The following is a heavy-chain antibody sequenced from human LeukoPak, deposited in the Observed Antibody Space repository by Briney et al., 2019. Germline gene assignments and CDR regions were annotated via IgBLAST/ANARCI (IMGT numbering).Heavy chain of an antibody. J-gene: IGHJ6*03. CDR2: IYCGGTV. CDR1: GGSLCPYY. D-gene: IGHD5-18*01. Sequence: PSETLSLTCTVSGGSLCPYYWTWIRQSAAKGLEYIGRIYCGGTVNQNPSLASRLDLSVDTSKNQVSLKLSSVTAADKAVYYCARDSPDGYTLEHYYYYMDVWGKGTTVTVSS. V-gene: IGHV4-4*07. CDR3: ARDSPDGYTLEHYYYYMDV.